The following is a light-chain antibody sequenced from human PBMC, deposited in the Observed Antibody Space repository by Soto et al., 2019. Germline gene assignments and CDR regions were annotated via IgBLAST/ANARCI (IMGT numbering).Light chain of an antibody. CDR3: QQYDSYSYIS. J-gene: IGKJ5*01. Sequence: DIQMTQSPSTLSGSVGDRVTIICRASQSISSWLAWYQQKPGRAPKLLIYKASILESGVPSRFSASGSGTDFTLTISSLQPDDFATYYCQQYDSYSYISFGQGTRPEI. V-gene: IGKV1-5*03. CDR2: KAS. CDR1: QSISSW.